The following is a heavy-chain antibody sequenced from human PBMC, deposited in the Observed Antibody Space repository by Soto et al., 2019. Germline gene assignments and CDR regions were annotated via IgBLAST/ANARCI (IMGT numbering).Heavy chain of an antibody. J-gene: IGHJ4*02. V-gene: IGHV4-61*01. D-gene: IGHD3-22*01. CDR1: CGSVSSCSYY. Sequence: SETLSLTCTVSCGSVSSCSYYWSWIRQPPGKGLEWIGYIYYSGSTNYNPSLKSRVTISLDTSKNQFSLKLSSVTAADTAVYYCAGHYNYDSSGYDIDYWGQGTLVTVS. CDR2: IYYSGST. CDR3: AGHYNYDSSGYDIDY.